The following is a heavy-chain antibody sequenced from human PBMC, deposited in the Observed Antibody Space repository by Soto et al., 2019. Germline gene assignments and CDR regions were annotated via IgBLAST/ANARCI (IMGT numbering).Heavy chain of an antibody. CDR2: IIPIFGTA. Sequence: ASVKVSCKASGGTFSSYAISWVRQAPGQGLEWMGGIIPIFGTANYAQKFQGRVTITADESTSTAYMELSSLRSEDTAVYYCARDLTGYCGGGSCYSGWFDPWGQGTLVTVSS. V-gene: IGHV1-69*13. CDR3: ARDLTGYCGGGSCYSGWFDP. D-gene: IGHD2-15*01. J-gene: IGHJ5*02. CDR1: GGTFSSYA.